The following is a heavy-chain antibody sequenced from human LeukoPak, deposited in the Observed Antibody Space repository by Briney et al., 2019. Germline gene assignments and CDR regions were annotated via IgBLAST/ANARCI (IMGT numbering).Heavy chain of an antibody. CDR2: ISIDGNGK. CDR3: AKEVRTSGRAGIFGY. CDR1: TFTFSDSV. J-gene: IGHJ4*02. V-gene: IGHV3-30*04. Sequence: GGSLRLSCVPSTFTFSDSVMHWVRQAPGKGLEWVSAISIDGNGKFYADSVRGRITISRDNSKKTLHLEMNSLSAEDTAVYYCAKEVRTSGRAGIFGYWGQGTLVTVSS. D-gene: IGHD2-2*01.